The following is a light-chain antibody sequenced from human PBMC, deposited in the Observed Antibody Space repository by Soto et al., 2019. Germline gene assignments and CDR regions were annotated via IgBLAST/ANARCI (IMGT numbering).Light chain of an antibody. V-gene: IGKV3-20*01. CDR2: GAS. J-gene: IGKJ5*01. CDR1: QSVSSSY. Sequence: IVITQSPATLSVSPGERATLCCRAIQSVSSSYLAWYQQKPGQAPRLLIYGASSRATGIPDRFSGSGSGTDFTLTISRLEPEDFAVYYCQQYGSSPPITFGQGTRLGI. CDR3: QQYGSSPPIT.